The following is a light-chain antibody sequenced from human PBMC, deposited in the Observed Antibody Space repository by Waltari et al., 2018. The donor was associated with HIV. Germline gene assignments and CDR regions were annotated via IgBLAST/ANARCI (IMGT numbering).Light chain of an antibody. J-gene: IGLJ2*01. CDR3: QAFDSSTVV. Sequence: SYELTQLPSVSVSPGQTARITCSGDKSGDKYACWYQQRPGQSPVLVIYQDTKRPSGIPERFSGSNSGNTATLTISGTQAMDEADYYCQAFDSSTVVFGGGTKLTVL. CDR1: KSGDKY. CDR2: QDT. V-gene: IGLV3-1*01.